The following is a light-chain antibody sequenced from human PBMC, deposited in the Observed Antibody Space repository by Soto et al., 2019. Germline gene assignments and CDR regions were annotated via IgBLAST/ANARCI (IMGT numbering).Light chain of an antibody. CDR1: QGVSRNY. V-gene: IGKV3-20*01. J-gene: IGKJ5*01. Sequence: EIVWRRSQGTLALSPGEVAPLSCRAIQGVSRNYLAWYQQKAGQAPRLLIYGASSRATGIPDRFSGSGSGTDFTLTISRLEPEDFAVYYCQQYGNSPSITFGQGTRLEIK. CDR2: GAS. CDR3: QQYGNSPSIT.